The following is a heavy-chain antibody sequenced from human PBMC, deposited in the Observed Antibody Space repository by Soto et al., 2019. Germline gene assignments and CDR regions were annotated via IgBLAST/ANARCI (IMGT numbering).Heavy chain of an antibody. D-gene: IGHD1-7*01. CDR2: IYYSGST. Sequence: PSETLSLTCTVSGGSISSGDYYWSWIRQPPGKGLEWIGYIYYSGSTYYNPSLKSRVTISVDTSKNQFSLKLSSVTAADTAVYYCARSYNWNYGDAFDIWGQGTTVTVSS. J-gene: IGHJ3*02. CDR3: ARSYNWNYGDAFDI. V-gene: IGHV4-30-4*01. CDR1: GGSISSGDYY.